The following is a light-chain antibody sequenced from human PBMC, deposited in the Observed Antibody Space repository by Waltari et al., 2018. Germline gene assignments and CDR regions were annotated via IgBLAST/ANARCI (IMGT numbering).Light chain of an antibody. V-gene: IGKV1-39*01. J-gene: IGKJ2*01. Sequence: DIQMTQSPSSLSASVGDRVTITCRASQSISSYLNWYQQKPGKGPTRLIFAASSLQSRVPSRFSGSGSGSDFTLTISSLQPEDVATYYCQQSYSSPQGYTFGQGTKLEIK. CDR1: QSISSY. CDR3: QQSYSSPQGYT. CDR2: AAS.